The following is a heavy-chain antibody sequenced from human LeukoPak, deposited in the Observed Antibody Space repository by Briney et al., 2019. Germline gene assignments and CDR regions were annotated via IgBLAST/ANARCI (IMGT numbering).Heavy chain of an antibody. D-gene: IGHD1-26*01. Sequence: SETLSLTCTVSGYSISSGYYWGWIRQPPGKGLEWIGSIYHSGSTYYNPSLNSRVTISVDTSKNQFSLKLSSVTAADTAVYYCARDRGSGSYGFDYWGQGTLVTVSS. V-gene: IGHV4-38-2*02. CDR1: GYSISSGYY. CDR3: ARDRGSGSYGFDY. J-gene: IGHJ4*02. CDR2: IYHSGST.